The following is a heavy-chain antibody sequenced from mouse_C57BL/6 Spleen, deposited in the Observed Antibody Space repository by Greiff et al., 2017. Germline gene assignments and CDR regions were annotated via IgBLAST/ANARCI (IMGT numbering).Heavy chain of an antibody. D-gene: IGHD1-1*02. CDR1: GYTFTSYW. CDR2: IDPSDSYT. J-gene: IGHJ3*01. CDR3: ASWGELSMGEGAWFAD. V-gene: IGHV1-69*01. Sequence: QVQLKQPGAELVMPGASVKLSCKASGYTFTSYWMHWVKQRPGQGLEWIGEIDPSDSYTNYNQKFKGQSTLTVAKSSNTAYMQISSLTSEDSAVYYWASWGELSMGEGAWFADWGKGTLVTVSA.